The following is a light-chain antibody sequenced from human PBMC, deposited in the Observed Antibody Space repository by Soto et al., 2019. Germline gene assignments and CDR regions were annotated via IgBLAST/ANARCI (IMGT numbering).Light chain of an antibody. Sequence: QSVLTQPPSASGTPGQSVTISCSGSNSNIGNNYVCWYQQLPGTAPKLLIYRNTQRPSGVPDRFSGSKSGTSASLAISGLRSDDEADYYCAVWDDSLSGVIFGGGTKLTVL. CDR2: RNT. CDR1: NSNIGNNY. V-gene: IGLV1-47*01. CDR3: AVWDDSLSGVI. J-gene: IGLJ2*01.